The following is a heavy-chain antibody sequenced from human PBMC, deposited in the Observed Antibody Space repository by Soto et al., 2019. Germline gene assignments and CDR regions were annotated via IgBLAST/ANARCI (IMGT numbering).Heavy chain of an antibody. CDR2: IYYSGST. J-gene: IGHJ4*02. CDR3: ARHAGYNSDFDY. Sequence: SETLSLTCTVSGGSISSYYWSWIRQPPGKGLEWIGYIYYSGSTNYNPSLKSRVTISVDTSKNQFSLKLSSVTAADTAVYYCARHAGYNSDFDYWGQGTLVTVSS. D-gene: IGHD5-12*01. V-gene: IGHV4-59*01. CDR1: GGSISSYY.